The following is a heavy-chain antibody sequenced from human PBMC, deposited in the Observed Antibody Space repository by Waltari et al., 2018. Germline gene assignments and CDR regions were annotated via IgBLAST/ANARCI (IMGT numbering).Heavy chain of an antibody. CDR3: ARVGKDCSGGSC. CDR2: IYYSGST. CDR1: GGPISSYY. Sequence: QVQLQESGAGLVKPSETLSLTCTVPGGPISSYYWSWIQQPPGEGREWTGYIYYSGSTNYNPSLKSRITISVDTSKIQFSLKLSSVTAADTAVYYCARVGKDCSGGSCWGQGTLVTVSS. J-gene: IGHJ4*02. V-gene: IGHV4-59*01. D-gene: IGHD2-15*01.